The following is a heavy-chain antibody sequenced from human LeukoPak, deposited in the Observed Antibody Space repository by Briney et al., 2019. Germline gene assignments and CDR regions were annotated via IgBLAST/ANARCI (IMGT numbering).Heavy chain of an antibody. CDR3: ARAPTRYSSSWPRNWYFDL. D-gene: IGHD6-13*01. J-gene: IGHJ2*01. CDR1: GGSFSGYY. V-gene: IGHV4-34*01. Sequence: SETLSLTCAVYGGSFSGYYWSWIRQPPGKGLEWIVEINHSGSTNYNPSLKSRVTISVDTSKNQFSLKLSSVTAADTAVYYCARAPTRYSSSWPRNWYFDLWGRGTLVTVSS. CDR2: INHSGST.